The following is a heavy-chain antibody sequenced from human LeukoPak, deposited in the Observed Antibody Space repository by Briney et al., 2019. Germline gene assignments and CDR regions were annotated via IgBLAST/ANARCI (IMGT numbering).Heavy chain of an antibody. CDR1: GYTFTSYD. D-gene: IGHD5-18*01. CDR2: MNPNRGNT. CDR3: ARGRRGYRYGVQFDY. V-gene: IGHV1-8*01. J-gene: IGHJ4*02. Sequence: GASVKVSCKASGYTFTSYDINWVRQATGQGLEWMGWMNPNRGNTGYAQKFQGRVTMTRKTSISTAYMELSSLRSEDTAVDYCARGRRGYRYGVQFDYWGQGTLVAVSS.